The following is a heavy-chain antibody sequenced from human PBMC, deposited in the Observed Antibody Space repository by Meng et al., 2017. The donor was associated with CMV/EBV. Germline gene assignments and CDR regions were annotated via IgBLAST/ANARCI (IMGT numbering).Heavy chain of an antibody. Sequence: KASGYTFTGYYMHWVRQAPGQGLEWMGWINPNSGGTNYAQKFQGRVTMTRDTSISTAYKELSRLRSDDTAVYYCARESNVDTAMVDYWGQGTLVTVSS. CDR3: ARESNVDTAMVDY. D-gene: IGHD5-18*01. V-gene: IGHV1-2*02. CDR2: INPNSGGT. CDR1: GYTFTGYY. J-gene: IGHJ4*02.